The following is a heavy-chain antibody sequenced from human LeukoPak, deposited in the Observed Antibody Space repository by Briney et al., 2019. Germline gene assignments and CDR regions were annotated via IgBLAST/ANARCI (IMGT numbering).Heavy chain of an antibody. Sequence: PGGSLTLSCAASGFTLSDYAMSWVRQALGKGLKWVSVISGSGVSTCNADSVKGRFTISRDNSKNTLYLQMNSLRAEDTAVYYCAKSVESGVTTNPYFDYWGQGILVTVSS. V-gene: IGHV3-23*01. CDR2: ISGSGVST. D-gene: IGHD2-21*02. CDR1: GFTLSDYA. J-gene: IGHJ4*02. CDR3: AKSVESGVTTNPYFDY.